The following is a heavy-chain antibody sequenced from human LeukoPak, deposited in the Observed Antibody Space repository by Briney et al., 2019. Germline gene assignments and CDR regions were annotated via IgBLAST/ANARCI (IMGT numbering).Heavy chain of an antibody. J-gene: IGHJ6*03. D-gene: IGHD3-16*01. Sequence: PVGSLRLSCAASGFTFTTYWMTWVRQAPGKGLEWVANINQDGTEKYYVDSVKGRFTISRDNAKNSLYLQMNSLRAEDTAVYYCARDYAYYYYMDVWGKGTTVTISS. CDR1: GFTFTTYW. CDR3: ARDYAYYYYMDV. CDR2: INQDGTEK. V-gene: IGHV3-7*01.